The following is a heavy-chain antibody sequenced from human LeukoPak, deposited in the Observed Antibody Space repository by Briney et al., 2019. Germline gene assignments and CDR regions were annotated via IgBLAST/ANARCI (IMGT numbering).Heavy chain of an antibody. CDR2: IYYSRST. Sequence: SQTLSLTCTVSGGSISSGDYYWSWIRQHPGKGLEWIGYIYYSRSTYYNPSLKSRVTISVDTSKNQFSLKLSSVTAADTAVYYCARVAGYSSSSAFDYWGQGTLVTVSS. V-gene: IGHV4-31*03. CDR3: ARVAGYSSSSAFDY. J-gene: IGHJ4*02. CDR1: GGSISSGDYY. D-gene: IGHD6-6*01.